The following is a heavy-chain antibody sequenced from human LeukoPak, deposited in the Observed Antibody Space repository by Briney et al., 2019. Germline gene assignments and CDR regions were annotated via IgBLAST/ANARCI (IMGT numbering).Heavy chain of an antibody. D-gene: IGHD3-22*01. CDR2: ISGSGGTT. CDR1: GFTLSSYW. J-gene: IGHJ4*02. Sequence: GGSMRLSCAASGFTLSSYWMSWVRQAPGKGLEWVSGISGSGGTTYFADSVKGRFTISRDNSKNTLYLQMNSLRAEDTAVYYCAKDLYYYDSSRGRYFDYWGQGTLVTVSS. CDR3: AKDLYYYDSSRGRYFDY. V-gene: IGHV3-23*01.